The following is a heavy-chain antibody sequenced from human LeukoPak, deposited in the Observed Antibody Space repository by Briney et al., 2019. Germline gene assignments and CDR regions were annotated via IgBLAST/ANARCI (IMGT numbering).Heavy chain of an antibody. J-gene: IGHJ4*02. CDR3: ARDSEDIVVVPAAMCSY. D-gene: IGHD2-2*01. CDR2: ISAYNGNT. V-gene: IGHV1-18*01. Sequence: ASVKVSCKASGYTFTSYGISWVRQAPGQGLEWMGWISAYNGNTNYAQKLRGRVTMTTDTSTSTAYMELRSLRSDDTAVYYCARDSEDIVVVPAAMCSYWGQGTLVTVSS. CDR1: GYTFTSYG.